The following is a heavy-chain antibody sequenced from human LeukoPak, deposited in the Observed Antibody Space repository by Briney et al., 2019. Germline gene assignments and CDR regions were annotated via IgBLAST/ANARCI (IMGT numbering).Heavy chain of an antibody. J-gene: IGHJ4*02. CDR1: GFTFIIGA. V-gene: IGHV3-23*01. D-gene: IGHD1-1*01. Sequence: GGSLTLSCSASGFTFIIGAMSSRRQAPGKGLECVSSSGSTDRYYADSVKSRFTVSRDNSKNTLYLQLSNLSAEDAAVYYCAKDATPGNAIWDYFGKWGQGTLVTVSS. CDR2: SGSTDR. CDR3: AKDATPGNAIWDYFGK.